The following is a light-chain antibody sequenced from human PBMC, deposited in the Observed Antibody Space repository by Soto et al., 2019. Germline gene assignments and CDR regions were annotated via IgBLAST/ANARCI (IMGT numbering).Light chain of an antibody. Sequence: EIVMTQSPVTLSVSPGERATLSCRASQSVRRNLAWYQQKPGQAPRLLISGASTRATGIPARFSGSGSGTEFTLTISSLQSEDFAVYYCQEYIHWPPGMFGPGTTVDIK. CDR1: QSVRRN. V-gene: IGKV3-15*01. CDR2: GAS. J-gene: IGKJ1*01. CDR3: QEYIHWPPGM.